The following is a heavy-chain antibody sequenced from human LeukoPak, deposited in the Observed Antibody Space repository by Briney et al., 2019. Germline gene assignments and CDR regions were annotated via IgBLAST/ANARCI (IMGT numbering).Heavy chain of an antibody. D-gene: IGHD2-2*01. CDR1: GYTFTIYA. CDR2: INAGNGNT. CDR3: ARDIVVVPAVQEDGMDV. Sequence: AAVTVSFKASGYTFTIYAMHWVGQARGQRGEGMGWINAGNGNTKYSQKFQARVTITRDTSASTAYMELSSLRSEDTAVYYCARDIVVVPAVQEDGMDVWGKGTTVTVSS. J-gene: IGHJ6*04. V-gene: IGHV1-3*01.